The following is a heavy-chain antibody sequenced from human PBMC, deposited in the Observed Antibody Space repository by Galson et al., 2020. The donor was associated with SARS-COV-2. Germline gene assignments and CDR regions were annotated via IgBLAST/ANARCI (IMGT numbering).Heavy chain of an antibody. CDR3: ATDSRTLNDATYSGNYYRAFDI. Sequence: ASVKVSCKVSGYTLTDLPMHWVRQAPGKGLEWMGGFDPEDGEIIYAQKFQGRVTMTEATSTDTAYMVLSSLRSEDTAVYYCATDSRTLNDATYSGNYYRAFDIWGQGTMVTVSS. J-gene: IGHJ3*02. D-gene: IGHD1-26*01. CDR2: FDPEDGEI. V-gene: IGHV1-24*01. CDR1: GYTLTDLP.